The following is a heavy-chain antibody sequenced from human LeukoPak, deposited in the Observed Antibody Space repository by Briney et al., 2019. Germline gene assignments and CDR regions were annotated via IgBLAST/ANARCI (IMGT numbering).Heavy chain of an antibody. CDR1: GFTFSTFA. J-gene: IGHJ4*02. V-gene: IGHV3-23*01. CDR3: ATYRQVLLPFES. D-gene: IGHD2-8*02. Sequence: GGSLRLSCAASGFTFSTFAMIWVRQPPGKGLEWVSSIFPSGGEIHYADSVRGRFTTFRDNSKSPLSLQMNSLRAEDTAIYYCATYRQVLLPFESWGQGTLVTVSS. CDR2: IFPSGGEI.